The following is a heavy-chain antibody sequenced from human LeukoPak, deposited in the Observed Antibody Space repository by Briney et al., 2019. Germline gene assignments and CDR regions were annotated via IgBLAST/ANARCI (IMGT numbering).Heavy chain of an antibody. J-gene: IGHJ4*02. CDR3: ARFFGLGPQFDY. Sequence: SETVSLTCTVSGGSISSYYWSWIRQPPGKGLEWIGYIHYSGSTNYNPSLKSRVTISVDTSKNQFSLKLSSVTAADTAVYYCARFFGLGPQFDYWGQGTLVTVSS. CDR1: GGSISSYY. CDR2: IHYSGST. D-gene: IGHD3/OR15-3a*01. V-gene: IGHV4-59*01.